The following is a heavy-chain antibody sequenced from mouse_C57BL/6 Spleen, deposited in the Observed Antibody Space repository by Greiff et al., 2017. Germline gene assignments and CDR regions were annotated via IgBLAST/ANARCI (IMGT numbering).Heavy chain of an antibody. Sequence: EVQLQQSGPELVKPGASVKISCKASGYTFTDYYMNWVKQSHGKSLEWIGDINPNNGGTSYNQKFKGKATLTVDKSSSTAYMELRSLTSEDSAVYYCARTVVEGGTYWGQGTLVTVSA. V-gene: IGHV1-26*01. CDR1: GYTFTDYY. CDR3: ARTVVEGGTY. CDR2: INPNNGGT. D-gene: IGHD1-1*01. J-gene: IGHJ3*01.